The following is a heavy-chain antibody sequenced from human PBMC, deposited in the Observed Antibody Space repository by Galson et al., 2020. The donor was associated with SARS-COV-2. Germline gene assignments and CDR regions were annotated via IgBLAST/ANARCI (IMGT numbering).Heavy chain of an antibody. CDR3: AKDSSLDGYCSGGSCYFGSNAFDI. J-gene: IGHJ3*02. CDR2: IWNDGSNK. CDR1: GFTFSSYG. V-gene: IGHV3-33*06. D-gene: IGHD2-15*01. Sequence: QLGESLKISCAASGFTFSSYGMHWVRQAPGKGLEWVAVIWNDGSNKYYADSVKGRFTISRDNSKNTLYLQMNSLRAEDTAVYYCAKDSSLDGYCSGGSCYFGSNAFDIWGQGTMVTVSS.